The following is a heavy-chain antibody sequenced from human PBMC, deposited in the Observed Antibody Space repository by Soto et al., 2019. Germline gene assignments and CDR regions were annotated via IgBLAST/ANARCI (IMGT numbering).Heavy chain of an antibody. CDR3: ARESIVVVPASDDYYYGMDV. CDR2: ISTYNGNT. Sequence: ASVKVSCKASGYTFTSYGISWVRQAPGQGLEGVGWISTYNGNTNYAQKLRGRVTMTTDTSTSTAYMELRSLRSDDTAVYYCARESIVVVPASDDYYYGMDVWGQGTTVTVSS. D-gene: IGHD2-2*01. V-gene: IGHV1-18*01. CDR1: GYTFTSYG. J-gene: IGHJ6*02.